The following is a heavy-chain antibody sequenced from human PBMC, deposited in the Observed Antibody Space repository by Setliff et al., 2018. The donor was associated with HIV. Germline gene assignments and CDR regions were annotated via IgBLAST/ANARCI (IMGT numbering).Heavy chain of an antibody. J-gene: IGHJ4*02. CDR1: GFTFSNFS. V-gene: IGHV3-21*01. D-gene: IGHD2-2*01. CDR2: ISSSGIYI. Sequence: PGGSLRLSCAASGFTFSNFSMSWVRQAPGKGLEWVSYISSSGIYIHYVDSVKGRFTISRDNARSSVYLQMNSLRAEETALYYCVRDSIFDYWGQGTLVTVSS. CDR3: VRDSIFDY.